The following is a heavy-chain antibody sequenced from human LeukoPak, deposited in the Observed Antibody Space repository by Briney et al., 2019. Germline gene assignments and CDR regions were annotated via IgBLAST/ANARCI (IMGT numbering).Heavy chain of an antibody. CDR3: ARDASLGPFDS. CDR1: GGSISSYY. J-gene: IGHJ4*02. V-gene: IGHV4-59*01. CDR2: IFHSGAT. D-gene: IGHD3-16*01. Sequence: PGTLSLTCTISGGSISSYYWSWIRQPPGKGLEWIGYIFHSGATNYSPSLKSRVTVSVDTSKNQFSLRLRSVTAADTAVYYCARDASLGPFDSWGQGIQVTVSS.